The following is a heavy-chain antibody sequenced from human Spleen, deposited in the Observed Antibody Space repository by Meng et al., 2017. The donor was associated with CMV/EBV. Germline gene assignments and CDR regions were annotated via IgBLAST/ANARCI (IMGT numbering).Heavy chain of an antibody. CDR1: GFSFSGYG. D-gene: IGHD2-2*01. Sequence: GGSLRLSCAASGFSFSGYGMYWVRQAPGRGLEWVALIYYDGSNRYYADSEKGRFTISRDISKNTLYLQMNSLRGEDTAVYYCAKGRYCTSAGCYVQDYFDSWGQGTLVTVSS. J-gene: IGHJ4*02. V-gene: IGHV3-30*02. CDR2: IYYDGSNR. CDR3: AKGRYCTSAGCYVQDYFDS.